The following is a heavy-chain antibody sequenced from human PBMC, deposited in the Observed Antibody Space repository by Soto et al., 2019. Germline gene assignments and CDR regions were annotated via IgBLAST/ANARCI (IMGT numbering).Heavy chain of an antibody. J-gene: IGHJ4*02. CDR3: ATRGSSWWESLDF. V-gene: IGHV1-2*07. Sequence: GVSVKVCYKTSGDAPSGYYIHLVRQAPSQGLEWMGWINPNSGGTKYADNFQDRVTLTRDTSLSTVYMNLPNLKSYDTAVYYCATRGSSWWESLDFWGQGTRVTVSS. D-gene: IGHD6-13*01. CDR2: INPNSGGT. CDR1: GDAPSGYY.